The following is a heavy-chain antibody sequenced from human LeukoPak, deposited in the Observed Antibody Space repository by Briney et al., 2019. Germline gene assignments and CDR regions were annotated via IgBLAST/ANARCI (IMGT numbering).Heavy chain of an antibody. CDR2: ISSNGGTT. V-gene: IGHV3-64D*09. Sequence: GGSLRLSCSASGFTFSSYAMHWVRQGPGKGREYVSVISSNGGTTYYADSVKGRFNISRDNSKNTVDLQMSSLRTHDTGVYYCVKDGADYGENGWFDPWGQGTLVTVSS. D-gene: IGHD4-17*01. J-gene: IGHJ5*02. CDR1: GFTFSSYA. CDR3: VKDGADYGENGWFDP.